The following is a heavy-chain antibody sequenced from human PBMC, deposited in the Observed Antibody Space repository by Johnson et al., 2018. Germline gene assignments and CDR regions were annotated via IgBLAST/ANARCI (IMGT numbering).Heavy chain of an antibody. J-gene: IGHJ6*03. CDR1: GFTFDDYT. D-gene: IGHD5-18*01. V-gene: IGHV3-43*01. Sequence: EVQLLETGGVVVQPGGSLRLSCAASGFTFDDYTMHWVRQAPGQGLEWVSLISWDGGSTYYADSVKGRFTITRDNSKNSLYRQRNSLRTEDTALYYCAKEQGTAMVTWYMDVWGKGTTVTVTS. CDR2: ISWDGGST. CDR3: AKEQGTAMVTWYMDV.